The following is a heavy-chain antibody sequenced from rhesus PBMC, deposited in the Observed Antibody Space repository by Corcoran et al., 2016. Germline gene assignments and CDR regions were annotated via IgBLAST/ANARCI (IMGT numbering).Heavy chain of an antibody. J-gene: IGHJ4*01. V-gene: IGHV4S5*01. CDR3: ARGSTVTTPHFAY. D-gene: IGHD4-23*01. CDR2: LGASSGDT. CDR1: GGCISGYD. Sequence: VQLEESGPGLLKPSETLSLTCAVSGGCISGYDWNWLCQPPGQGLEWIGNLGASSGDTAHHRRCKGRARISPDTPKTQRSRRLTSVIAADTAVYSCARGSTVTTPHFAYWGQGVLVTVSS.